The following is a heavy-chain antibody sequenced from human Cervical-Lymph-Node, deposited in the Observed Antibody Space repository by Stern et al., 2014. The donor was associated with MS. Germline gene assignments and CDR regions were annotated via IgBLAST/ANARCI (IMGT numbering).Heavy chain of an antibody. J-gene: IGHJ2*01. V-gene: IGHV4-59*02. CDR1: GGAVSDYY. CDR3: ARDPSTTASDWFFDL. D-gene: IGHD2-21*02. Sequence: QVQLVESGPGLVKPSETLSLTCTVSGGAVSDYYWTWIRQRPGKGLEWIGYISDTGTTNYNPSLHSRVTITLDTSQNQVSLRLRSVTAADTAVYYCARDPSTTASDWFFDLWDRGSLVTVSS. CDR2: ISDTGTT.